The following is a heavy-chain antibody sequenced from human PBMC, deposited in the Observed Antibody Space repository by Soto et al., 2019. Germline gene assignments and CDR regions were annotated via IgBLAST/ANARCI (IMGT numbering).Heavy chain of an antibody. CDR1: GFTFSSYV. Sequence: EVQLLESGGGLVQPGGSLRLSCAASGFTFSSYVMSWVRQAPGKGLEWVSAISGSGGSTYYADSVKGRFTISRDNSKNTLYLQMNSLRAEDTAVYYCARPEYSSGWYSRDWGQGTLVTVSS. J-gene: IGHJ4*02. D-gene: IGHD6-19*01. V-gene: IGHV3-23*01. CDR3: ARPEYSSGWYSRD. CDR2: ISGSGGST.